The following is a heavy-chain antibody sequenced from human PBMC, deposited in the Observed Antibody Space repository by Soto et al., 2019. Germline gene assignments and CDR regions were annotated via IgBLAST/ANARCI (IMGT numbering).Heavy chain of an antibody. CDR2: IYYSGST. J-gene: IGHJ3*02. Sequence: QVQLQESGPGLVKPSETLSLTCTVSGGSISSYYWSWIRQPPGKGLEWIGYIYYSGSTNYNPSLKSRVTISVDTSKNQFSLKLSSVTAADTAVYYCARLYCSGGSCENDAFENWGQGTMVTVSS. CDR1: GGSISSYY. V-gene: IGHV4-59*01. CDR3: ARLYCSGGSCENDAFEN. D-gene: IGHD2-15*01.